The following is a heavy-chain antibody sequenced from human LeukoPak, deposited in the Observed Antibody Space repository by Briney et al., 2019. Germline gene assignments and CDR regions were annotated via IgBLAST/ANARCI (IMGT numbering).Heavy chain of an antibody. J-gene: IGHJ4*02. D-gene: IGHD6-6*01. V-gene: IGHV1-69*04. CDR1: GGTFSSYA. CDR2: IIPILGIA. CDR3: ARAFRIAARFDY. Sequence: SVKVSCKASGGTFSSYAINWVRQAPGQGLEWMGRIIPILGIANYAQKFQGRVTITADKSTSTAYMELSSLRSEDTAVYYCARAFRIAARFDYWGQGTLVTVSS.